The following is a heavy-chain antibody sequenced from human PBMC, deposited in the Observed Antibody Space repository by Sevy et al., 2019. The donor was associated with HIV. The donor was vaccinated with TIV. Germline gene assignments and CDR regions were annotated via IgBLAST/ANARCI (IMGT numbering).Heavy chain of an antibody. CDR1: GFSFSSYE. D-gene: IGHD3-22*01. V-gene: IGHV3-48*03. CDR3: ARDLPGDSRMDV. Sequence: GGSLRLSCAASGFSFSSYEMNWVHQAPGKGLEWFSYISSSGTTIYYADSVKGRFTVSRDNAKNSLYLQMNSLRGEDTSVYYCARDLPGDSRMDVWGQGTTVTVSS. CDR2: ISSSGTTI. J-gene: IGHJ6*02.